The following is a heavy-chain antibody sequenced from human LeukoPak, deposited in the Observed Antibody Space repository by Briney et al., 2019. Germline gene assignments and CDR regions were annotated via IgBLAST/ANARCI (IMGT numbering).Heavy chain of an antibody. CDR1: GGTFSSYA. D-gene: IGHD6-13*01. Sequence: SVKVSCKASGGTFSSYAISWVRQAPGQGLEWMGGIIPIFGTANYAQKFQGRVTITADESTSTAYMELSSLRPEDTAVYYCARGGSSSWNPQYYYYGMDVWGQGTTVTVSS. CDR2: IIPIFGTA. V-gene: IGHV1-69*01. CDR3: ARGGSSSWNPQYYYYGMDV. J-gene: IGHJ6*02.